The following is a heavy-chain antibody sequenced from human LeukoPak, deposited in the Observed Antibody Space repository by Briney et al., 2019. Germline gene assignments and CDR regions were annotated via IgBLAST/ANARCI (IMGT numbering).Heavy chain of an antibody. CDR1: GYTFTSYG. CDR2: ISAYNGNT. V-gene: IGHV1-18*01. Sequence: GASVKVSCKASGYTFTSYGISWVRQAPGQGLEWMGWISAYNGNTNYAQKLQGRVTMTTDTSTSTAYMELRSLRSDDTAVYYCARGSGRGYSSGWYVINYYFDYWGREPWSPSPQ. D-gene: IGHD6-19*01. CDR3: ARGSGRGYSSGWYVINYYFDY. J-gene: IGHJ4*02.